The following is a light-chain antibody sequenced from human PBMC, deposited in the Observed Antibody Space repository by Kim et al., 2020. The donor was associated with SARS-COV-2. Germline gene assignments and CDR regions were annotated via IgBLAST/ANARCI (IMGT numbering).Light chain of an antibody. CDR2: RNN. J-gene: IGLJ1*01. V-gene: IGLV1-47*01. CDR1: SSNIGSNY. Sequence: ELTQPPSASGTPGQRVTISCSGGSSNIGSNYVYWYQHLPGTAPKLLIYRNNQRPSGVPDRFSGSKSATSASLAISGLRSEDEADYYCAACDDSLSGYVFGSGTKVTVL. CDR3: AACDDSLSGYV.